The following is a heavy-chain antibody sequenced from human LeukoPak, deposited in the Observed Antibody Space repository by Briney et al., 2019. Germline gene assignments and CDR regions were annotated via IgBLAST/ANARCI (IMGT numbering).Heavy chain of an antibody. D-gene: IGHD2-15*01. J-gene: IGHJ6*03. CDR1: GFIVSSKY. Sequence: GGSLRLSCAASGFIVSSKYMSWVRQAPGKGLEGGSVVYSSGSTYNAASVTGRFTTSRDNSKTTIYLQLNSLRVEDTAVYFCAICSRRVNYSDYFMDVWGKGTTVTVSS. V-gene: IGHV3-66*02. CDR3: AICSRRVNYSDYFMDV. CDR2: VYSSGST.